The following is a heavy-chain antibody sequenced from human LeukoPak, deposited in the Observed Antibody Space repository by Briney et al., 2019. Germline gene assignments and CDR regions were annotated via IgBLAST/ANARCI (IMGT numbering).Heavy chain of an antibody. CDR1: GYTFTSYD. CDR3: ARGLLGTYGDFLSYYYYYYMDV. CDR2: MNPKSGDT. Sequence: GASVKVSCKASGYTFTSYDINWVRQATGQGLEWMGWMNPKSGDTGYAQKFQGRVTITRNTSISTAYMELSSLRSEDTAVYYCARGLLGTYGDFLSYYYYYYMDVWGKGTTVTVSS. V-gene: IGHV1-8*03. D-gene: IGHD4-17*01. J-gene: IGHJ6*03.